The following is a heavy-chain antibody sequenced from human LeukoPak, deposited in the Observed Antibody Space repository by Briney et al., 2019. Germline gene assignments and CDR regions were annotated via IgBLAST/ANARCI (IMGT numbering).Heavy chain of an antibody. CDR2: IYYSGST. Sequence: SETLSLTCNVSGGSISSYDWSWIRQPPGKGLEWIGYIYYSGSTNYNPSLKSRVTISVDTSKNHFSLKLSFVTAADTAVYYCARVHYDILTGYPNFDYWGQGTLVTASS. V-gene: IGHV4-59*01. CDR1: GGSISSYD. J-gene: IGHJ4*02. D-gene: IGHD3-9*01. CDR3: ARVHYDILTGYPNFDY.